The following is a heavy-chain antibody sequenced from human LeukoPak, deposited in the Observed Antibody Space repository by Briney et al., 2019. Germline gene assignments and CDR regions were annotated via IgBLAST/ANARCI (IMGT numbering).Heavy chain of an antibody. V-gene: IGHV3-66*02. CDR1: GLTVSSNY. D-gene: IGHD3-10*01. Sequence: GGSLRLSCAASGLTVSSNYMTWVRQAPGKGLEWVSVIYGGGSTYYAESVKGRFTISRDNSKNTLYLQMNSLSAEDTAVYYCASTVSGFGELNNWGQGTLVTVSS. CDR2: IYGGGST. J-gene: IGHJ4*02. CDR3: ASTVSGFGELNN.